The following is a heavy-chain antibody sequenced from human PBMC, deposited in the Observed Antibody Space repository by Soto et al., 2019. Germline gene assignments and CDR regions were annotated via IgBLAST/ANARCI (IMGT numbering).Heavy chain of an antibody. Sequence: QLQLQECGAGQVKPSQTLSLTCAVSGGSISSGGYSWSWIRPPPGKGLEWIGYIYHSGSTYYNPSLKSRVTISVDRSKNQFSLKLSSVTAADTAVYYCASSHAGAHITAAVHWGQGTLVTVSS. J-gene: IGHJ4*02. CDR1: GGSISSGGYS. D-gene: IGHD6-13*01. V-gene: IGHV4-30-2*01. CDR2: IYHSGST. CDR3: ASSHAGAHITAAVH.